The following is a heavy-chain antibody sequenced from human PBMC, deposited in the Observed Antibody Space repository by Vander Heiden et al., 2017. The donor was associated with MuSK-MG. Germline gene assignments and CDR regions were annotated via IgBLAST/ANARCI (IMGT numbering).Heavy chain of an antibody. D-gene: IGHD6-19*01. CDR3: ARGAAVAGKGEQKDFQH. CDR2: IYDSGST. J-gene: IGHJ1*01. V-gene: IGHV4-59*12. CDR1: GGPLRSSY. Sequence: QVQLQASGPGLVTPSETLSLTCAVSGGPLRSSYGSWIRQHPGKGLEWIGYIYDSGSTNYNPSLKGRVTISVDTSKNQFSLKLSSVTAADTAVYYCARGAAVAGKGEQKDFQHWGQGTLVTVSS.